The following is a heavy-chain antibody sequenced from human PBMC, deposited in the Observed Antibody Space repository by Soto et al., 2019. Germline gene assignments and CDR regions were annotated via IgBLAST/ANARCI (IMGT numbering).Heavy chain of an antibody. CDR3: AHSVLPPNALKKSGCAYDY. CDR1: GFSLSTSGVG. J-gene: IGHJ4*02. D-gene: IGHD6-19*01. Sequence: SGPTLVNPTQTLTLTCTFSGFSLSTSGVGVGWIRQPPGKALEWLALIYWNDDKRYSPSLKSRLTITKDTSKNQVVLTMTNMDPVDTATYYCAHSVLPPNALKKSGCAYDYWSQGTLVTVSS. V-gene: IGHV2-5*01. CDR2: IYWNDDK.